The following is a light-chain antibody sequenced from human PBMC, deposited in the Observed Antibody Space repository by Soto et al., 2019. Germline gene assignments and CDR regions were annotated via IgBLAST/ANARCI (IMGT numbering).Light chain of an antibody. V-gene: IGLV2-14*01. CDR3: CSYTSSSTLVV. Sequence: QSALTQPASVSGSPGQSITISCTGTSSDVGGYNYVSWYQQHPGKAPKLMIYDVSNRPSGVSKRFSGSKSGNTASLTISGLQAEDEADDYCCSYTSSSTLVVVGGGTKLTVL. CDR1: SSDVGGYNY. CDR2: DVS. J-gene: IGLJ2*01.